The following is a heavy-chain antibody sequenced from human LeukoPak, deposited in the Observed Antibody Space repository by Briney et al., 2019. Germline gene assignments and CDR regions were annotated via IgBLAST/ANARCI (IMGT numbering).Heavy chain of an antibody. Sequence: GGSLRLSCAASGFTFSSYWMSWVRQAPGKGLEWVAVISYDGSNKYYADSVKGRFTISRDNSKNTLYLQMNSLRAEDTAVYYCARDQGDSGSYCDYWGQGTLVTVSS. CDR3: ARDQGDSGSYCDY. CDR1: GFTFSSYW. CDR2: ISYDGSNK. D-gene: IGHD1-26*01. J-gene: IGHJ4*02. V-gene: IGHV3-30-3*01.